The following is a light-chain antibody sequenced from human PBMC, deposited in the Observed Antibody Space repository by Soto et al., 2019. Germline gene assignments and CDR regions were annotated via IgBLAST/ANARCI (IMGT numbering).Light chain of an antibody. CDR3: QQYNSYPDT. J-gene: IGKJ2*01. Sequence: DIQMTQSPSTVSASVGDAVNITCRASQSISTWLAWYQQKPGKAPNLLIYDASTLESGGPSGFSGGGSGTEFTLTLSSLQPDDSATYDCQQYNSYPDTFGQGTKLEIK. CDR2: DAS. CDR1: QSISTW. V-gene: IGKV1-5*01.